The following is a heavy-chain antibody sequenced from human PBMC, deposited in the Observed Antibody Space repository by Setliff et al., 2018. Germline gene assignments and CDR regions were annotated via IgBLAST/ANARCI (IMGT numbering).Heavy chain of an antibody. CDR3: ARSRYELPHYYFDY. CDR2: IDWDGDK. V-gene: IGHV2-70*11. D-gene: IGHD1-7*01. Sequence: ESGPTLVNPTQTLTLTCTFSGFSLTTSGTCVTWIRQPPGKALEWLARIDWDGDKYYNTSLRTRLTLSKDTSKNQVFLTMTNMDPVDTATYYCARSRYELPHYYFDYWGQGTLVTVS. CDR1: GFSLTTSGTC. J-gene: IGHJ4*02.